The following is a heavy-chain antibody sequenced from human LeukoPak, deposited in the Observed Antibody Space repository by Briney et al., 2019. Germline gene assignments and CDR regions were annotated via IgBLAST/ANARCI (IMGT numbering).Heavy chain of an antibody. Sequence: GASVKVSCKASGYTFTSYGISWVRQAPGQGLEWMEWISAYNGNTNYAQKLQGRVTMTTDTSTSTAYMELRSLRSDDTAVYYCARDVEYYYGSRDAFDIWGQGTMVTVSS. D-gene: IGHD3-10*01. CDR1: GYTFTSYG. CDR3: ARDVEYYYGSRDAFDI. J-gene: IGHJ3*02. V-gene: IGHV1-18*01. CDR2: ISAYNGNT.